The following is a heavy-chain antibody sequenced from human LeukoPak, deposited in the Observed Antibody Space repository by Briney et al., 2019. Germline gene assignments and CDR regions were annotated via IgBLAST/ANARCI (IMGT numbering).Heavy chain of an antibody. J-gene: IGHJ6*03. CDR1: GGSISSYY. D-gene: IGHD3-22*01. Sequence: SETLSLTCTVSGGSISSYYWSWIRQPAGKGLEWIGRIYTSGSTNYNPSLKSRVTMSVDTSKNQFSLKLSSVTAADTAVYYCARENWDYYDSSGWIGSYYYYMDVWGKGTTVTVSS. CDR2: IYTSGST. CDR3: ARENWDYYDSSGWIGSYYYYMDV. V-gene: IGHV4-4*07.